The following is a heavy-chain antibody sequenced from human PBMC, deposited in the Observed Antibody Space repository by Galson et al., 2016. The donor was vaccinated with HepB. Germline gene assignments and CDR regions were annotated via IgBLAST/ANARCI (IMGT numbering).Heavy chain of an antibody. CDR1: GLAFKVYA. CDR2: ISGSGDDT. J-gene: IGHJ4*02. D-gene: IGHD3-10*01. Sequence: SLRLSCAASGLAFKVYAMTWVRRAPGKGLEWVATISGSGDDTFYAGSVKGRFTISRDNSNNTLFLQMNALRVEDAAVYYCAKGNYYGPGGFYDYWGQGTLLTVSS. CDR3: AKGNYYGPGGFYDY. V-gene: IGHV3-23*01.